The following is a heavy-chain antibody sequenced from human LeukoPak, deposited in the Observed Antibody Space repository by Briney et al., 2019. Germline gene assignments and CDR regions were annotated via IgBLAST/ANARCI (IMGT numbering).Heavy chain of an antibody. V-gene: IGHV3-7*05. J-gene: IGHJ6*02. D-gene: IGHD3-3*01. Sequence: GGSLRLSCTASGFTFSTYWMSWVSQAPGKGLEWVANIKHDGSETNYVDSVRGRFTLSRDNARNSMYLQMSSLRAEETALCYCVRDKRTIFRAEHYGMDVWGQGTTVTVSS. CDR1: GFTFSTYW. CDR2: IKHDGSET. CDR3: VRDKRTIFRAEHYGMDV.